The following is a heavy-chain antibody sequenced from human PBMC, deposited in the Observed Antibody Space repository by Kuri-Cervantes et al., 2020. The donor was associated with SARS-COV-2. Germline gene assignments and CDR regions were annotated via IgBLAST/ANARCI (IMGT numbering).Heavy chain of an antibody. CDR1: GFTFSNYA. CDR2: MSGGGAST. Sequence: GESLKISCAVSGFTFSNYAMTWVRQAPGKGLEWVSSMSGGGASTFYADSVKGRFTISRDNSKNTLYLQMNSLRAEDTAVYYCARDLSGYPVDYWGQGALVTVSS. V-gene: IGHV3-23*01. D-gene: IGHD3-22*01. J-gene: IGHJ4*02. CDR3: ARDLSGYPVDY.